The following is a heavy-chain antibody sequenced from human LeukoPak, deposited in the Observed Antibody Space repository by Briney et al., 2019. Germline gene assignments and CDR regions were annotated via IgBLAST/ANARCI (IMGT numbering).Heavy chain of an antibody. CDR2: INLHSGDT. Sequence: GASVKVSCKASGGTFSSYAISWVRQAPGQGLEWMGWINLHSGDTNYAQKFQGRVTVTRDTSITTAYMELSGLTSDDTAVYYCARTAFQFGDYFYYMDVWGKGTTVTVSS. CDR3: ARTAFQFGDYFYYMDV. CDR1: GGTFSSYA. J-gene: IGHJ6*03. V-gene: IGHV1-2*02. D-gene: IGHD3-3*02.